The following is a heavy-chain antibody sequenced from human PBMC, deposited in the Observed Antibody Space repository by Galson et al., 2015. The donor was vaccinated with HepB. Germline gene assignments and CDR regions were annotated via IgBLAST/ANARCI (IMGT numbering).Heavy chain of an antibody. CDR3: PSPLVLNGPFNPVVGPFHI. J-gene: IGHJ3*02. Sequence: GWIRQSQKKGLEWIGSIYYGGRTDFRASPQSRVAIYVDTSKNQLSLPLRSLTAADTAIYYCPSPLVLNGPFNPVVGPFHIWGHGTMVTVS. D-gene: IGHD2-21*01. CDR2: IYYGGRT. V-gene: IGHV4-39*01.